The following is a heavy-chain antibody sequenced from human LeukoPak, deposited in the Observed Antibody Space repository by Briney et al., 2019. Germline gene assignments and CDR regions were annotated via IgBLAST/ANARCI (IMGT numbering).Heavy chain of an antibody. V-gene: IGHV4-59*08. J-gene: IGHJ4*02. CDR3: ARHVSGIYGSRGDLDY. Sequence: SEPLSPTCSVSGGSINNFYWSWIRQSPGKGLEWIGYIHSNGGTNYNPSLKSRVTMSVDTSKNQFSLNLNSVTAADTAVYYCARHVSGIYGSRGDLDYWGQGTLVTVSS. CDR2: IHSNGGT. D-gene: IGHD3-10*01. CDR1: GGSINNFY.